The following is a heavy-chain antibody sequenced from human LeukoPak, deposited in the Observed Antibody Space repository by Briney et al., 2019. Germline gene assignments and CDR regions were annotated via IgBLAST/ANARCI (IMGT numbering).Heavy chain of an antibody. V-gene: IGHV3-48*04. CDR3: ARETPGTYYYDSSGYSPFDY. J-gene: IGHJ4*02. Sequence: PGGSLRLSCAASGFTFSSYSMNWVRQAPGKGLEWVSYISSSSSTIYYADSVKGRFTIPRDNAKNSLYLQMNSLRAEDTAVYYCARETPGTYYYDSSGYSPFDYWGQGTPVTVSS. CDR2: ISSSSSTI. D-gene: IGHD3-22*01. CDR1: GFTFSSYS.